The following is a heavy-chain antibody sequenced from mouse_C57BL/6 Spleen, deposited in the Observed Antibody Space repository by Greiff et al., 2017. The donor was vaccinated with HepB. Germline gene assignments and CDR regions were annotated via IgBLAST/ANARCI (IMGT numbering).Heavy chain of an antibody. Sequence: VQLQQSGAELAKPGASVKLSCKASGYTFTSYWMHWVKQRPGQGLEWIGYINPSSGYTKYNQKFKDKATLTADKSSSTAYMQLSSLTYEDSAVYYCARSSDSSGYYFDYWGQGTTLTVSS. J-gene: IGHJ2*01. CDR3: ARSSDSSGYYFDY. V-gene: IGHV1-7*01. CDR1: GYTFTSYW. CDR2: INPSSGYT. D-gene: IGHD3-2*02.